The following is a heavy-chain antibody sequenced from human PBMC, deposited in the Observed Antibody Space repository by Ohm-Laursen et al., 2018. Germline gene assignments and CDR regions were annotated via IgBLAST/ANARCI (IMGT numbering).Heavy chain of an antibody. CDR1: GFTFSNSW. J-gene: IGHJ6*02. V-gene: IGHV3-15*01. D-gene: IGHD3-3*01. CDR3: AQNPTIFGVVISYNYYYGMDV. CDR2: IKSKTDGGTT. Sequence: SLRLSCTASGFTFSNSWMSWVRQAPGKGLEWVGRIKSKTDGGTTDYAAPVKGRFTISRDDSKNTLYLQMNSLRAEDTATYYCAQNPTIFGVVISYNYYYGMDVWGQGTTVTVSS.